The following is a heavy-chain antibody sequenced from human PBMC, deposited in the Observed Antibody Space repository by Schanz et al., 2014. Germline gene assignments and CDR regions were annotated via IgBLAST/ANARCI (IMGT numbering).Heavy chain of an antibody. J-gene: IGHJ4*02. D-gene: IGHD2-15*01. Sequence: DVQLVESGGGLVKPGGSLRLSCAASGFTFSTYTMNWVRQAPGKGLEWVSSISSSSTYIYYTDSLKGRFTISRDNAKNSLYLQMNSLRAEDTAMYYCARDPGGTKTHGLWGQGTLVTVSS. CDR1: GFTFSTYT. CDR3: ARDPGGTKTHGL. CDR2: ISSSSTYI. V-gene: IGHV3-21*02.